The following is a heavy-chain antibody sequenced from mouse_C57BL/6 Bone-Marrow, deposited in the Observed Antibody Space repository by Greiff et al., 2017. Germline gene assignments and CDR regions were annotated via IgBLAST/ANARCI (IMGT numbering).Heavy chain of an antibody. CDR2: IYPRSGNT. Sequence: VKLQESGAELARPGASVKLSCKASGYTFTSYGISWVKQRTGQGLEWIGEIYPRSGNTYYNEKFKGKATLTADKSSSTAYMELRSLTSEDSAVYFCARPEGAALRTWFAYWGQGTLVTVSA. V-gene: IGHV1-81*01. J-gene: IGHJ3*01. CDR3: ARPEGAALRTWFAY. CDR1: GYTFTSYG.